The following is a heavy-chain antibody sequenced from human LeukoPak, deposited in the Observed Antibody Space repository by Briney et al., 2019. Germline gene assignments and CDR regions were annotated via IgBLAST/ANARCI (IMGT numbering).Heavy chain of an antibody. J-gene: IGHJ4*02. CDR1: GYTFTKNA. CDR2: IRTDTGDT. V-gene: IGHV1-3*04. Sequence: ASVKVSCKTSGYTFTKNALHWVRQAPGQSLGWMGWIRTDTGDTKYSQKLQGRVTLTRDTSASTVYVELKSLRSEDTAVYYCGRGGSSGVDYWGQGTLVIVSS. CDR3: GRGGSSGVDY. D-gene: IGHD2-15*01.